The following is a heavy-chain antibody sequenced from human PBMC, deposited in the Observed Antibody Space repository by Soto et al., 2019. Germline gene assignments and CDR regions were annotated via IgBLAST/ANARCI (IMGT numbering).Heavy chain of an antibody. Sequence: QVQLVQSGAEVKKPGSSVKVSCKASGGTFSSYIISWVRQAPGQGLEWMGRIIPILGIANYAQKFQGRVTITADKSTSTAYMELSSLRSEDTAVYYCFLEVATIKDYWGQGTLVTVSS. CDR1: GGTFSSYI. CDR2: IIPILGIA. J-gene: IGHJ4*02. D-gene: IGHD5-12*01. V-gene: IGHV1-69*02. CDR3: FLEVATIKDY.